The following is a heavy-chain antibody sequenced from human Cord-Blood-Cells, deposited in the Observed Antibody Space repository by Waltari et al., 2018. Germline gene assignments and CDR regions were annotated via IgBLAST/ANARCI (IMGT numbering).Heavy chain of an antibody. V-gene: IGHV1-24*01. CDR1: GYTLTELS. CDR2: FDPEDGET. CDR3: ASRPIYDFWSGYFDY. D-gene: IGHD3-3*01. Sequence: QVQLVQSGAEVKKPGASVKVPCKVSGYTLTELSMHWVRQAPGKGLEWMGGFDPEDGETIYAQKFQGRVSMTEETSTDTADMERSSLRSEDTAVYYCASRPIYDFWSGYFDYWGQGTLVTVSS. J-gene: IGHJ4*02.